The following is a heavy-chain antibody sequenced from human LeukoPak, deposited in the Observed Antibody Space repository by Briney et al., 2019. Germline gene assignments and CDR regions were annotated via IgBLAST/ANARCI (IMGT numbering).Heavy chain of an antibody. J-gene: IGHJ6*02. CDR1: GFTFSSYD. Sequence: GGSLRLSCAASGFTFSSYDMHWVRQAPGKGLEWVAVISYDGSDKYYADSVKGRFTISRDNSKNTLYLQMNSLRAEDTAVYYCAREHPSTVPGRKNYGMDVWGQGTTVTVSS. CDR3: AREHPSTVPGRKNYGMDV. CDR2: ISYDGSDK. D-gene: IGHD6-19*01. V-gene: IGHV3-30*03.